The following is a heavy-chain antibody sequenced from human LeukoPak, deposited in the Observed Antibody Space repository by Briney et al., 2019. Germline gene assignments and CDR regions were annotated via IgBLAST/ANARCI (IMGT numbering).Heavy chain of an antibody. CDR2: VSYDGNNK. D-gene: IGHD2-15*01. Sequence: GGSLTLSCAASGCTFSSYNMNWVRQVPDKGLGLAAVVSYDGNNKYYPGSVKGRFSISRDNSKNALYLEMNSLRAEDTAMYYCAKDQFGYCSGGGCYVANWGQGTLVMVSS. J-gene: IGHJ4*02. CDR1: GCTFSSYN. V-gene: IGHV3-30*18. CDR3: AKDQFGYCSGGGCYVAN.